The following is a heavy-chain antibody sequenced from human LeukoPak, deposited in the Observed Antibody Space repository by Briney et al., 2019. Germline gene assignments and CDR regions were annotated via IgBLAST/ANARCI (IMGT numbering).Heavy chain of an antibody. J-gene: IGHJ4*02. V-gene: IGHV3-23*01. Sequence: GGSLRLSCAASGFTFSNYAVGWVRQAPGKGLEWVSTISDSGGNTYYADSVKGRFTISRDNSKNTLYLQMNSLRAEDTAVYYCANSRVVVGAYDYWGQGTLVTVSS. CDR2: ISDSGGNT. D-gene: IGHD1-26*01. CDR3: ANSRVVVGAYDY. CDR1: GFTFSNYA.